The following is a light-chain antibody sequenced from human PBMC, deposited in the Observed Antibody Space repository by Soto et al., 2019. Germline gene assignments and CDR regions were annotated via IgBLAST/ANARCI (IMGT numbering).Light chain of an antibody. CDR2: DAS. J-gene: IGKJ1*01. V-gene: IGKV3-20*01. CDR3: QQYYDWPQT. CDR1: QSVTSNY. Sequence: EIVLSQSPGSLSLSPGERVTLSCRASQSVTSNYLAWYQQKPGQAPRLLIYDASTRATGIPDRFSGGGSGTEYTLTISSLQSEDVAVYYCQQYYDWPQTFGQGTKVAIK.